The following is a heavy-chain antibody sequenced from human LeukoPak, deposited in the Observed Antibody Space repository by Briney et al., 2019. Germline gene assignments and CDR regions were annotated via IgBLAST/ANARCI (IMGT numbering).Heavy chain of an antibody. CDR2: ISASGGNT. D-gene: IGHD3-16*02. J-gene: IGHJ4*02. V-gene: IGHV3-23*01. CDR1: GFTFSDHA. CDR3: ATGRLGELSFRRYFDY. Sequence: GGSLRLSCAASGFTFSDHAMSWVRQAPGKGLEWVSAISASGGNTYYADSVKGRFTISRDNSNNTLCLQLNSLRAEDTAVYYCATGRLGELSFRRYFDYWGQGTLVTVSS.